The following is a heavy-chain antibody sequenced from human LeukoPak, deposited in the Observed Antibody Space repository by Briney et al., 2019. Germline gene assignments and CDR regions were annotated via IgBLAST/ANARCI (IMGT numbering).Heavy chain of an antibody. Sequence: SETLSLTCTVSSDSISHYYWSWIRQPPGKGLEWIASIHYSGSTNYNPSLKSRVTISIDTSKKQFSLKLNSVTAADTAVYYCAREASLVGATIYWGQGTLVTVSS. D-gene: IGHD1-26*01. CDR2: IHYSGST. CDR1: SDSISHYY. V-gene: IGHV4-59*01. CDR3: AREASLVGATIY. J-gene: IGHJ4*02.